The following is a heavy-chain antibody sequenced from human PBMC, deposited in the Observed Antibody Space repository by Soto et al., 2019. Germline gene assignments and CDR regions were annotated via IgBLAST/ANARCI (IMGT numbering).Heavy chain of an antibody. CDR2: ISYDGNNK. Sequence: QVQLVESGGGVVQPGRSLRLSCAASGFTFSSYGMHWVRQAPGKGLEWVAVISYDGNNKGYADSVKGRFTISRDNSKNTLFLQMNSLRTEDTAIYYCANAFTYRSSWFDPWGQGTLVTVSS. CDR1: GFTFSSYG. J-gene: IGHJ5*02. CDR3: ANAFTYRSSWFDP. D-gene: IGHD6-13*01. V-gene: IGHV3-30*18.